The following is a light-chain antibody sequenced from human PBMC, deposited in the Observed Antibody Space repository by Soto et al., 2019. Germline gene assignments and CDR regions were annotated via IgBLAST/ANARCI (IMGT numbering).Light chain of an antibody. CDR2: GAP. Sequence: EIVMTQSPATLYVSPGDRVTLSCRASQSIASNLAWYQLKPGQAPRLLFYGAPNRATAVPARFTGSGSVTEFTLTITSLQSDDLAVYYCQQYDNWPTTFGGGTKVGIK. CDR1: QSIASN. CDR3: QQYDNWPTT. J-gene: IGKJ4*01. V-gene: IGKV3-15*01.